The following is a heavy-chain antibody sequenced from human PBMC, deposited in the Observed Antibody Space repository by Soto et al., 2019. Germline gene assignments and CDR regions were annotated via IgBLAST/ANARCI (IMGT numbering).Heavy chain of an antibody. D-gene: IGHD3-10*01. CDR1: GGSFSGYY. CDR3: ARWLWFVESLSDY. Sequence: QVQLQQWGAGLLKPSETLSLTCVVYGGSFSGYYWTWIRQPPGKGLEWIGEINHSGSTNYNPSLKSRVNISVYTSKNQFSRGLTSVTAADTAVYYCARWLWFVESLSDYWGQGTLVTVSS. CDR2: INHSGST. V-gene: IGHV4-34*01. J-gene: IGHJ4*02.